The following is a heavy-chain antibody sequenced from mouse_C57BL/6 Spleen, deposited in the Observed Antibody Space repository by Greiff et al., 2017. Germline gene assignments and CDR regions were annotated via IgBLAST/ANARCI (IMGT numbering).Heavy chain of an antibody. D-gene: IGHD2-4*01. CDR1: GYTFTDYE. J-gene: IGHJ2*01. Sequence: QVQLQQSGAELVRPGASVTLSCKASGYTFTDYEMHWVKQTPVHGLEWIGAIDPETGGTAYNQKFKGKAILTADKSSSTAYMELRSLTSEDSAVYYGTRVDYDGYYFDYWGQGTTLTVSS. V-gene: IGHV1-15*01. CDR3: TRVDYDGYYFDY. CDR2: IDPETGGT.